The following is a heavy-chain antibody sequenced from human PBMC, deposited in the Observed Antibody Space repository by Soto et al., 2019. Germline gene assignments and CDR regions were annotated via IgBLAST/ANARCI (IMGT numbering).Heavy chain of an antibody. CDR3: AGGVTLPRYYYGMDV. Sequence: QVQLVQSGAEVKKPGSSVKVSCKASGGTFSSYAISWVRQAPGQGLEWMGGIIPIFGTANYAQKFQGRVTITADESTSTAYLELSSRRSEETAVDYCAGGVTLPRYYYGMDVWGPRPTVTVSS. V-gene: IGHV1-69*12. J-gene: IGHJ6*02. D-gene: IGHD3-16*01. CDR2: IIPIFGTA. CDR1: GGTFSSYA.